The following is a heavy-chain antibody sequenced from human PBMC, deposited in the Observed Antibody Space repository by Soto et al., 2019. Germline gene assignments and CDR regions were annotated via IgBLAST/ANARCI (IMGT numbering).Heavy chain of an antibody. D-gene: IGHD1-7*01. Sequence: GASVKVSCKASGGTFSSYAISWVRQAPGQGLEWMGGIIPIFGTANYAQKFQGRVTITADESTSTAYMELSSLRSEDTAVYYCARGGITATTISIHYYYYSGMDVWGQGTTVTVSS. CDR1: GGTFSSYA. CDR2: IIPIFGTA. CDR3: ARGGITATTISIHYYYYSGMDV. V-gene: IGHV1-69*13. J-gene: IGHJ6*02.